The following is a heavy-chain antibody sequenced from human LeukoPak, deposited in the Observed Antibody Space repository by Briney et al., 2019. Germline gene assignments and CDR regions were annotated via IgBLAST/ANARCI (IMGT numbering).Heavy chain of an antibody. CDR1: GYTFTGYY. Sequence: GASVKASCKASGYTFTGYYMHWVRQAPGQGLEWMGWINPNSGGTNYAQKFQGRVTMTRDTSISTAYMELSRLRSDDTAVYYCARDYYDSSGLDYWGQGTLVTVSS. D-gene: IGHD3-22*01. CDR3: ARDYYDSSGLDY. J-gene: IGHJ4*02. CDR2: INPNSGGT. V-gene: IGHV1-2*02.